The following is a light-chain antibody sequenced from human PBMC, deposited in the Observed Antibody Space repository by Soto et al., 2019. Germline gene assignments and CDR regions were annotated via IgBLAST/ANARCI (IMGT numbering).Light chain of an antibody. Sequence: DIQMPQSPSTLSASVGDSVTITCRASQSISSWLAWYQQKPGKAPKLLIYDASSLESGVPSRFSGSGSGTEFTLTISSLQPEDFATYYCQQYNSYWTFGQGTKVDIK. J-gene: IGKJ1*01. CDR3: QQYNSYWT. V-gene: IGKV1-5*01. CDR1: QSISSW. CDR2: DAS.